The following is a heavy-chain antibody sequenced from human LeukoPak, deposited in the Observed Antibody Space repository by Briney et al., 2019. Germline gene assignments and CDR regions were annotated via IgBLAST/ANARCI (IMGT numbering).Heavy chain of an antibody. CDR2: IYYTGST. V-gene: IGHV4-59*01. J-gene: IGHJ2*01. CDR1: GGSISSYY. CDR3: TRGPAYFDP. Sequence: PSETLSLTCTVSGGSISSYYWSWVRQPPGKGLEWIGYIYYTGSTIYNPSLKSRVTISVDTSKNQFSLELSSVTAADTAVYYCTRGPAYFDPWGGGNLVTASS.